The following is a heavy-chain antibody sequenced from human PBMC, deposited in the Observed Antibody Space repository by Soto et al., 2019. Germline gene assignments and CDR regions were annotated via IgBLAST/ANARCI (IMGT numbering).Heavy chain of an antibody. J-gene: IGHJ6*02. Sequence: QVQLVESGGGLVKPGGSLRLSCAASGFTFSNYYMSWIRQAPGKGLEWVSDISSSGRSIYYADSVKGRFTISRDNATNALYLQMNSLRAEDTAVYYCARPWAGCCSRTSCYRLYYYYYGMDVWGQGTTVTVSS. CDR2: ISSSGRSI. V-gene: IGHV3-11*01. CDR3: ARPWAGCCSRTSCYRLYYYYYGMDV. CDR1: GFTFSNYY. D-gene: IGHD2-2*01.